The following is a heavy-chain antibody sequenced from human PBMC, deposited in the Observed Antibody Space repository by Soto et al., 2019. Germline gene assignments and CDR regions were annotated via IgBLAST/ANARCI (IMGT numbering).Heavy chain of an antibody. CDR1: GYTFTGYY. CDR3: ARYIPGVRYYGMDV. D-gene: IGHD2-2*01. Sequence: SVQVSCKASGYTFTGYYMHWVRQAPGQGLVWIGCIVVGSCNTNYAQKFQERVTITRDISTSTAYMELSSLRAEDTAVYYCARYIPGVRYYGMDVWGQGTTVTVSS. J-gene: IGHJ6*02. V-gene: IGHV1-58*02. CDR2: IVVGSCNT.